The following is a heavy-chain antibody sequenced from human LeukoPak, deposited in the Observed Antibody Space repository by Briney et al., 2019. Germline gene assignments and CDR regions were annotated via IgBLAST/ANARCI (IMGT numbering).Heavy chain of an antibody. D-gene: IGHD6-19*01. Sequence: GGSLRLSCVASGFTFSDYYMSWIRQAPGKGLEWVSYIRSSGTTIHYADSVKGRFTISRDNAKNSLYLQMSSLRAEDTAVYYCARDRGAVTDVFDYWGQGTLVTVSS. CDR3: ARDRGAVTDVFDY. J-gene: IGHJ4*02. V-gene: IGHV3-11*04. CDR1: GFTFSDYY. CDR2: IRSSGTTI.